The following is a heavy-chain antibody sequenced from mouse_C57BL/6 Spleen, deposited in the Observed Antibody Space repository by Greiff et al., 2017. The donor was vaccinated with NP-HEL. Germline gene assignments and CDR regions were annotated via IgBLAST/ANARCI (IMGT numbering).Heavy chain of an antibody. D-gene: IGHD4-1*02. CDR1: GFTFTDYY. Sequence: EVQLVESGGGLVQPGGSLSLSCAASGFTFTDYYMSWVRQPPGKALEWLGFIRNKANGYTTEYSASVKGRFTISRDNSQSILYLQMNALRAEDSATYYCARSLQLGSCAYWGQGTLVTVSA. CDR2: IRNKANGYTT. CDR3: ARSLQLGSCAY. V-gene: IGHV7-3*01. J-gene: IGHJ3*01.